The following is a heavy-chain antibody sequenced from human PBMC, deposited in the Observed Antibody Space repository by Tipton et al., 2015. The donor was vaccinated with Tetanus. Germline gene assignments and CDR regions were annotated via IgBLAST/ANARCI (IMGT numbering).Heavy chain of an antibody. CDR2: IYPGDSDT. V-gene: IGHV5-51*01. Sequence: QSGAEVKKPGASVKVSCKSSGYNFIRYWIGWVRQMPGKGLEWMGIIYPGDSDTRYSPSFQGQVTISADKSISTAYLQWSSLKASDTAMYYCARGFGGMATIRGPMFDSWGQGTLVSVTS. J-gene: IGHJ4*02. CDR1: GYNFIRYW. D-gene: IGHD5-24*01. CDR3: ARGFGGMATIRGPMFDS.